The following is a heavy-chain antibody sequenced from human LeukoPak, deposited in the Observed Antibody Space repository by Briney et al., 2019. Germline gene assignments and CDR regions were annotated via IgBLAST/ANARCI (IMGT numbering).Heavy chain of an antibody. CDR1: GDSVSSNSAA. Sequence: SQTLSLTCAISGDSVSSNSAAWNWIRQSPSRGLEWLGRTYCRSKWYNDYAVSVKSRITINPDTSKNQFSLQLNSVTPEDTAVYYCARDSPMDYDSSGSTYYYYYYGMDVWGQGTTVTVSS. D-gene: IGHD3-22*01. CDR2: TYCRSKWYN. J-gene: IGHJ6*02. CDR3: ARDSPMDYDSSGSTYYYYYYGMDV. V-gene: IGHV6-1*01.